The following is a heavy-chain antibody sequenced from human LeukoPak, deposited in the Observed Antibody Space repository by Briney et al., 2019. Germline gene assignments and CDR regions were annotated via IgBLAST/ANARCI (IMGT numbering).Heavy chain of an antibody. D-gene: IGHD6-13*01. V-gene: IGHV5-10-1*01. J-gene: IGHJ6*02. CDR3: ARHEGSAAGTGYGMDV. Sequence: GASLKISCKGSGNSFTSYWISWVRQMPGKGLEWMGRIDPSDSYTNYSPSFQGHVTISADKSISTAYLQWSSLKASDTAMYYCARHEGSAAGTGYGMDVWGQGTTVTVSS. CDR1: GNSFTSYW. CDR2: IDPSDSYT.